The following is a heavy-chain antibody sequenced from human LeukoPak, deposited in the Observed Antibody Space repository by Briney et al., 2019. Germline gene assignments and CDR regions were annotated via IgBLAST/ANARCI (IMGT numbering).Heavy chain of an antibody. Sequence: KPSETLSLTCTVSGGSISSSSYYWGWIRQPPGKGLEWIGSIYYSGSTYYNPSLKSRVTISVDTSKNQFSLKLSSVTAADTAVYYCARRLGYTSGYYYDYWGQGTLVTVSS. CDR2: IYYSGST. D-gene: IGHD3-22*01. J-gene: IGHJ4*02. CDR1: GGSISSSSYY. V-gene: IGHV4-39*01. CDR3: ARRLGYTSGYYYDY.